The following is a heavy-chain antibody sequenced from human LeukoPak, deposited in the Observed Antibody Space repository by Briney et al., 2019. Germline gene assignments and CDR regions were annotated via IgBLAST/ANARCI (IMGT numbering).Heavy chain of an antibody. Sequence: ASVKVSCKASGGTFSSYAISWVRQATGQGLEWMGWMNPNSGNTGYAQKFQGRVTMTRNTSISTAYMELSSLRSEDTAVYYCASGGTTDFDYWGQGTLVTVSS. J-gene: IGHJ4*02. V-gene: IGHV1-8*02. CDR2: MNPNSGNT. CDR1: GGTFSSYA. CDR3: ASGGTTDFDY. D-gene: IGHD1-7*01.